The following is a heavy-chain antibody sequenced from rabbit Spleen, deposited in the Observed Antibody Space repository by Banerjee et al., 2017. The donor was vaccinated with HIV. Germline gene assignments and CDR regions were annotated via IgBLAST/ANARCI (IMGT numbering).Heavy chain of an antibody. CDR3: ARDFGAGSRGLDL. CDR2: MYLGSGHI. D-gene: IGHD4-2*01. J-gene: IGHJ3*01. Sequence: QSLEESGGDLVKPGASLTLTCTASGFSFSSSYYMWWVRQAPGKGLEWIAFMYLGSGHIWYASWAKGRFTISQTSSTTVILQMTSLTITDTATYFCARDFGAGSRGLDLWGQGTLVTVS. CDR1: GFSFSSSYY. V-gene: IGHV1S40*01.